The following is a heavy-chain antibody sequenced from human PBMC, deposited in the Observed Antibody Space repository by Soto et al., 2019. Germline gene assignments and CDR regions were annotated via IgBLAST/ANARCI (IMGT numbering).Heavy chain of an antibody. CDR2: IHHSETT. D-gene: IGHD3-22*01. CDR1: GGSISSNNW. CDR3: ARTSYYDSTGYYNMDV. Sequence: SETLSLTCAISGGSISSNNWWTWDRQSPGKGLEWIGEIHHSETTNYNPSLDRRVTISVDKSKNQFSLKLTSVTAADTADYYCARTSYYDSTGYYNMDVWGQGTTVTVSS. V-gene: IGHV4-4*02. J-gene: IGHJ6*02.